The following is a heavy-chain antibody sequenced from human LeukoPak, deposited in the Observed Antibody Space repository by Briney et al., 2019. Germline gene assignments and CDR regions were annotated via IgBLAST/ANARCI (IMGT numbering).Heavy chain of an antibody. D-gene: IGHD1-20*01. V-gene: IGHV4-38-2*01. CDR3: ARAGWIITSGIDY. Sequence: SETLSLTCGVSGYSISRGYYWAWIRQPPGKGLEWIGTIYHIGSTYYNPSLESRVTISVDTSKNDFSLNLNSVTAADTAVYYCARAGWIITSGIDYWGQGALVTVSS. CDR1: GYSISRGYY. CDR2: IYHIGST. J-gene: IGHJ4*02.